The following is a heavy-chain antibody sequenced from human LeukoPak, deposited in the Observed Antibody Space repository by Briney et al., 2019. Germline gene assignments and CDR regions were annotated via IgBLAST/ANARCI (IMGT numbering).Heavy chain of an antibody. J-gene: IGHJ4*02. CDR2: IIPIFGTA. D-gene: IGHD6-19*01. CDR1: GGTFSSYA. V-gene: IGHV1-69*06. CDR3: ARTSIAVAGTFDY. Sequence: SVKVSCKASGGTFSSYAISWVQQAPGQGLEWMGGIIPIFGTANYAQKFQGRVTITADKSTSTAYMELSSLRSEDTAVYYCARTSIAVAGTFDYWGQGTLVTVSS.